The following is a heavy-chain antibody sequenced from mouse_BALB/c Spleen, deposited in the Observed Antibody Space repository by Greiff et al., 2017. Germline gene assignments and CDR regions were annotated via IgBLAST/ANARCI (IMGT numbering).Heavy chain of an antibody. J-gene: IGHJ3*01. Sequence: VQLQQSGAELVKPGASVKLSCTASGFNIKDTYMHWVKQRPEQGLEWIGRIDPANGNTKYDPKFQGKATITADTSSNTAHLQLSSLTSEDTAVYYCATSRATAPWFAYWGQGTLVTVSA. CDR1: GFNIKDTY. V-gene: IGHV14-3*02. CDR2: IDPANGNT. D-gene: IGHD3-1*01. CDR3: ATSRATAPWFAY.